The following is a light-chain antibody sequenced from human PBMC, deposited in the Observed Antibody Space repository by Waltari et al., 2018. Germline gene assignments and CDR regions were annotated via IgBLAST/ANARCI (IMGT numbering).Light chain of an antibody. V-gene: IGKV1-9*01. CDR3: QQVNSYPNT. CDR2: SAL. J-gene: IGKJ2*01. Sequence: IQLTQSPSSLSASVGDRVTITCRASQDISSYLGWYQQKPGKAPKLLIYSALTSQSGVPSTFSGSGSATDFTLTISSLQPEDFATYYCQQVNSYPNTFGQGTKLEIK. CDR1: QDISSY.